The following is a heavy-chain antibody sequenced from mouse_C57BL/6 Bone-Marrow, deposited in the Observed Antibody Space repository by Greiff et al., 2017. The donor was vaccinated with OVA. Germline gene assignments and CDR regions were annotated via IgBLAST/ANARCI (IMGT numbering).Heavy chain of an antibody. Sequence: EVQLQQSGPGLVKPSQSLSLTCSVTGYSITSGYYWNWIRQFPGNKLEWMGYISYDGSNNYNPSLKNRISITRDTSKNQFFLKLNSVTTEDTATYYCARASYDGYKDYWGQGTSVTVSS. V-gene: IGHV3-6*01. CDR3: ARASYDGYKDY. CDR2: ISYDGSN. D-gene: IGHD2-3*01. J-gene: IGHJ4*01. CDR1: GYSITSGYY.